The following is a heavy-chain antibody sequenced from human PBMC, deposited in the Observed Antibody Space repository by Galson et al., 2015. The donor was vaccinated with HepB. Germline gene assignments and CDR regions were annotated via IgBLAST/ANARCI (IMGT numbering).Heavy chain of an antibody. CDR3: ARGGSGSYYKFHWFDP. J-gene: IGHJ5*02. D-gene: IGHD3-10*01. V-gene: IGHV6-1*01. CDR1: GDSVSSNSAA. Sequence: CAISGDSVSSNSAAWNWIRQSPSRGLEWLGRTYYRSKWYNDYAVSVKSRITINPDTSKNQFSLQLNSVTPEDTAAYYCARGGSGSYYKFHWFDPWGQGTLVTVSS. CDR2: TYYRSKWYN.